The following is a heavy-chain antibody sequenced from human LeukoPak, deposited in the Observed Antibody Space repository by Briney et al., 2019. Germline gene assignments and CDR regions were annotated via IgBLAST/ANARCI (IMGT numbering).Heavy chain of an antibody. CDR3: AKDRAPAAGEDYFDY. Sequence: SGGSLRLSCAASGFTFSSYEMNWVRQAPGKGLEWVSYISSSGSTIYYADSVKGRFTISRDNAKNSLYLRMNSLRAEDTAIYYCAKDRAPAAGEDYFDYWGQGTLVTVSS. V-gene: IGHV3-48*03. CDR2: ISSSGSTI. J-gene: IGHJ4*02. D-gene: IGHD6-13*01. CDR1: GFTFSSYE.